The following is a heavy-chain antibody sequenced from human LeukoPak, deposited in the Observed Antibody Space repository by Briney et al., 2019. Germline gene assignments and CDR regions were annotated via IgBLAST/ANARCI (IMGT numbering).Heavy chain of an antibody. Sequence: PGGSLRLSCAASGFTFSSYGMHWVRQAPGKGLEWVAFIRYDGSNKYYADSVKGRFTISRDNYKNTLYLQMNSLRAEDTAVYYCAKAGAQGYCGGDCYFDYWGQGTLVTVSS. CDR2: IRYDGSNK. V-gene: IGHV3-30*02. J-gene: IGHJ4*02. D-gene: IGHD2-21*01. CDR3: AKAGAQGYCGGDCYFDY. CDR1: GFTFSSYG.